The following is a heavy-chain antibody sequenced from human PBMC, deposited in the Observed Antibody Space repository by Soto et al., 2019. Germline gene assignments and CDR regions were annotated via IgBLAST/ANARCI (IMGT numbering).Heavy chain of an antibody. Sequence: QVQLQQWGAGLLKPPETLSLTCAVYGGSFSGHHWSWIRQPPGKGLEGIGEINHAGNTKYNPNLTSRVTRSVDTSKNQVSLQLSSVTAADTAVYYCARGITKRDIFQVYYYGMDVWCQGTTVTISS. CDR2: INHAGNT. D-gene: IGHD1-20*01. CDR1: GGSFSGHH. CDR3: ARGITKRDIFQVYYYGMDV. J-gene: IGHJ6*02. V-gene: IGHV4-34*01.